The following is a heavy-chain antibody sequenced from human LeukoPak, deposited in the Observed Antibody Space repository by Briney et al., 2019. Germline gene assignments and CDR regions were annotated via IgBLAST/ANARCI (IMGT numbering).Heavy chain of an antibody. CDR2: IYYSGST. V-gene: IGHV4-30-4*08. Sequence: SQTLSLTCTVSGGSISSGDYYWSWIRQPPGKGLEWIGYIYYSGSTYYNPSLKSRVTISVDTSKNQFSLKLSSVTAADTAVYYCARDHYDSSGLDAFDIWGQGTMVTVSS. CDR1: GGSISSGDYY. D-gene: IGHD3-22*01. CDR3: ARDHYDSSGLDAFDI. J-gene: IGHJ3*02.